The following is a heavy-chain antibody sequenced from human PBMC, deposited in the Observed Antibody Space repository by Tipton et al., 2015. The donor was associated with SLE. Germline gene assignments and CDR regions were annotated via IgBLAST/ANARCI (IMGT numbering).Heavy chain of an antibody. CDR2: IYYSGST. CDR3: ASYSSSYFDY. Sequence: TLSLTCAVYGGSFSGYYWSWIRQHPGKGLEWIGYIYYSGSTHYNPSLKSRVTISVDTSKNQFSLKLRSVTAADTAVYYCASYSSSYFDYWGQGTLVTVSS. J-gene: IGHJ4*02. D-gene: IGHD6-6*01. CDR1: GGSFSGYY. V-gene: IGHV4-31*11.